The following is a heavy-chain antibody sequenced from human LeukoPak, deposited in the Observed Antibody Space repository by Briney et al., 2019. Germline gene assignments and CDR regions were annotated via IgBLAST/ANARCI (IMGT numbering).Heavy chain of an antibody. J-gene: IGHJ4*02. V-gene: IGHV3-33*01. CDR2: AYHDGWRGVSDK. CDR1: GFTFSYYG. D-gene: IGHD3-22*01. Sequence: GGSLRLSCAASGFTFSYYGMHWVRQAPGKGLEWVAAAYHDGWRGVSDKYYVDSVEGRFTVSRDNSKNTLYLQMSSLRTEDTAVYYCATGGGYYYDHWGQGTLVTVSS. CDR3: ATGGGYYYDH.